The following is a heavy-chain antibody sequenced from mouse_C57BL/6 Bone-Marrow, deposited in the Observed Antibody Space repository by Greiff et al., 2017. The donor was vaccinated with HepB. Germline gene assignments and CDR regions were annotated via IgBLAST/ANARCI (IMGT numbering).Heavy chain of an antibody. V-gene: IGHV5-12*01. D-gene: IGHD2-13*01. J-gene: IGHJ3*01. CDR3: ARPYGDYPPFAY. CDR1: GSTFSDYY. Sequence: EVQLVESGGGLVQPGGSLKLSCAASGSTFSDYYMYWVRQTPEKRLEWVAYISNGGGSTYYPDTVKGRFTISTDNAKNTLYLQLSRLKSEDTAMYYCARPYGDYPPFAYWGQGTLVTVSA. CDR2: ISNGGGST.